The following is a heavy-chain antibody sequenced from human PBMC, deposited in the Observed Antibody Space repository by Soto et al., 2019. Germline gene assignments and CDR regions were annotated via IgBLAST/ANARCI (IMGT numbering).Heavy chain of an antibody. CDR2: ISSSGSTI. Sequence: GGSLRLSCAASGFTFSSYEMNWVRQAPGKGLEWVSYISSSGSTIYYADSVKGRFTISRDNAKNSLYLQMNSLRAEDTAVYYCTYSGSYRVYFDYWGHGTLVTVSS. V-gene: IGHV3-48*03. CDR1: GFTFSSYE. D-gene: IGHD1-26*01. J-gene: IGHJ4*01. CDR3: TYSGSYRVYFDY.